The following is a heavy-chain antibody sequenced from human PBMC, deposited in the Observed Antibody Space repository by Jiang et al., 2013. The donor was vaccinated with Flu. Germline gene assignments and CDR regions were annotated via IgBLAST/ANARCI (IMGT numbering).Heavy chain of an antibody. Sequence: GPGLVKPSETLSLTCTVSGGSISSSSYYWGWIRQPPGKGLEWIGSIYYSGSTYYNPSLKSRVTISVDTSKNQFSLKLSSVTAADTAVYYCARHGTLYDSSGWWGAAEYFQHWGQGTLVTVSS. CDR3: ARHGTLYDSSGWWGAAEYFQH. CDR1: GGSISSSSYY. D-gene: IGHD3-22*01. J-gene: IGHJ1*01. CDR2: IYYSGST. V-gene: IGHV4-39*01.